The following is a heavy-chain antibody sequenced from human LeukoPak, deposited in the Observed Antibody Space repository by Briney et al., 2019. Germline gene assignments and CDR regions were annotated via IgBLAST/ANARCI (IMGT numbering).Heavy chain of an antibody. CDR1: GGSISSGSYY. CDR2: IYTSGST. Sequence: SETLSLTCTVSGGSISSGSYYWIWIRQPAGKGLEWIGRIYTSGSTNYNPSLKSRVTISVDTSKNQFSLKLSSVTAADTAVYYCARGYCSCGSCPGLDYYYYMDVWGKGTTVTVSS. CDR3: ARGYCSCGSCPGLDYYYYMDV. D-gene: IGHD2-15*01. J-gene: IGHJ6*03. V-gene: IGHV4-61*02.